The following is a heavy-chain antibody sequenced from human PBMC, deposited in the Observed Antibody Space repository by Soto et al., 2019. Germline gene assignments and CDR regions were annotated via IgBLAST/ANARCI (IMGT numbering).Heavy chain of an antibody. V-gene: IGHV4-4*07. Sequence: SETLSLTCTVSGGSISSYYWSWIRQPAGKGLEWIGRIYTSGSTNYNPSLKSRVTMSVDTSENQFSLKLSSVTAADTAVYYCARACSSNSCYDVFDYWGQGTLVTVSS. J-gene: IGHJ4*02. D-gene: IGHD2-2*01. CDR3: ARACSSNSCYDVFDY. CDR2: IYTSGST. CDR1: GGSISSYY.